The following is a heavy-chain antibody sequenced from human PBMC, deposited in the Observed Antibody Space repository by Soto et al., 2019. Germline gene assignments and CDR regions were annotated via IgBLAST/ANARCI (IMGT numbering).Heavy chain of an antibody. Sequence: EVRLVESGGGLVQAGDSLRLSCAASGFRFSYYWMNWVRQAPGKGLEWWANVKEDGSEEFYVDAVRGRFTVSRDNARNSRYLQINGLRVEETAVYYCVRCHSDYEASSLQVFEYWGQGALVAVSS. V-gene: IGHV3-7*05. J-gene: IGHJ4*02. CDR3: VRCHSDYEASSLQVFEY. D-gene: IGHD4-4*01. CDR2: VKEDGSEE. CDR1: GFRFSYYW.